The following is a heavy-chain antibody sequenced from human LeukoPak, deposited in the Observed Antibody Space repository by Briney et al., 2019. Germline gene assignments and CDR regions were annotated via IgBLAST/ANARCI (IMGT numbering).Heavy chain of an antibody. Sequence: GGSQRLSCAASGFLFSTYGMYWVRQAPGKGLEWVAFIRHDGSIKNYADSVKGRSTISRDNSKNTLYLQMNSLRAEDTAVYYCAKDSLADIDYWGQGTLVTVSS. J-gene: IGHJ4*02. CDR2: IRHDGSIK. CDR1: GFLFSTYG. V-gene: IGHV3-30*02. D-gene: IGHD3-16*01. CDR3: AKDSLADIDY.